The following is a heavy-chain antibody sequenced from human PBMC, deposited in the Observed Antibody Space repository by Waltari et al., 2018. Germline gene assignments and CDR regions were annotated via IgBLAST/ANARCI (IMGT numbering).Heavy chain of an antibody. CDR2: SNPNGGGT. J-gene: IGHJ5*02. V-gene: IGHV1-2*02. Sequence: QVQLVQSGAEVKKPGASVKVSCKASGYTFTGYYLPWVRQAPGQGLGWMGWSNPNGGGTNRAQKVEGRVTRTRETSISTAYMELSRLRSDDTAVYYCAGVVRDSSSWSHFDPWGQGTLVTVSS. CDR3: AGVVRDSSSWSHFDP. CDR1: GYTFTGYY. D-gene: IGHD6-13*01.